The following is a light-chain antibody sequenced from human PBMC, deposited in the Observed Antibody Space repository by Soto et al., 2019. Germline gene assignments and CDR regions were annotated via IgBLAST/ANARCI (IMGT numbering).Light chain of an antibody. V-gene: IGKV3-20*01. J-gene: IGKJ2*01. Sequence: EIVLTQSPGTLSLSPGERATLSCRASQSVSSTYFAWYQQKPGQAPRLLIYGASSRATGIPDRFSGSGSGTNFFITISRLEPPDVAVYYCQQYVSCSDTFGQGTKLEIK. CDR3: QQYVSCSDT. CDR2: GAS. CDR1: QSVSSTY.